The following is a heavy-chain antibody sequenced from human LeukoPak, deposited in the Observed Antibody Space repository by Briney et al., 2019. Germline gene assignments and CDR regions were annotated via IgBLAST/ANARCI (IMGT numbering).Heavy chain of an antibody. Sequence: SETLSLTCTVSGGSISNSRGYWAWIRQPPGKGLEWIANIYYSGSTYYSPSLKSRVTISVDTSKNQFSLNLSSVTAADTAVYYCARDRPGTYFDYWGQGTLVTVSP. D-gene: IGHD1-26*01. CDR2: IYYSGST. CDR1: GGSISNSRGY. V-gene: IGHV4-39*02. CDR3: ARDRPGTYFDY. J-gene: IGHJ4*02.